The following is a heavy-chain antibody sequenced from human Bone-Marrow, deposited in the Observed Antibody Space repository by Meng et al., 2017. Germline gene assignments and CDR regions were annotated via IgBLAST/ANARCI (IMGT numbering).Heavy chain of an antibody. CDR3: ARGTGYSSGWYVSYYFDY. CDR2: IYTSGST. Sequence: SETLSLTCTVSGGSISSGSYYWSWIRQPAGKGLEWIGRIYTSGSTNYNPSLKSRVTISVDTSKNQFSLKLSSVTAADTAVYYCARGTGYSSGWYVSYYFDYWGQGTLVTVSS. D-gene: IGHD6-19*01. CDR1: GGSISSGSYY. V-gene: IGHV4-61*02. J-gene: IGHJ4*02.